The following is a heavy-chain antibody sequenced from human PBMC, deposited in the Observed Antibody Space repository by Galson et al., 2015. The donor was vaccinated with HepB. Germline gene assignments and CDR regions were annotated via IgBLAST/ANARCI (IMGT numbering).Heavy chain of an antibody. J-gene: IGHJ6*02. CDR2: IWYDGSNK. V-gene: IGHV3-33*01. CDR1: GFTFSSYG. CDR3: ARDSPRYYGMDV. Sequence: SLRLSCAASGFTFSSYGMHWVRQAPGKGLEWVAVIWYDGSNKYYADSVKGRFTISRDNSKNTLYLQMNSLRAEDTAVYYCARDSPRYYGMDVWGQGTTVTVSS.